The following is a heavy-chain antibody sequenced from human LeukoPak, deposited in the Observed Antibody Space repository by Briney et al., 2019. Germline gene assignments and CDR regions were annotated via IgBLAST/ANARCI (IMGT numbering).Heavy chain of an antibody. CDR3: AKPHFDD. CDR2: VSWDGGST. CDR1: GFTFDDYT. Sequence: GGSLRLSCAASGFTFDDYTMHWVRQAPGKGLEWVSLVSWDGGSTYYADSVKGRFTISRDNSKNTLYVQMNSLRAEDTAVYYCAKPHFDDWGQGTLVTVSS. V-gene: IGHV3-43*01. J-gene: IGHJ4*02.